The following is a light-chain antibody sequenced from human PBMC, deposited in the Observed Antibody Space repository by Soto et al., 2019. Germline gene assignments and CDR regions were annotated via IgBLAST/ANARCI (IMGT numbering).Light chain of an antibody. CDR2: EGS. Sequence: QSVLTQPASVSGSPGQSITISCTGTSSDVGSYNLVSWYQQHPGKAPKLMIYEGSKRPSGVSNRFSGSKSGNTASLTISGLQAEDEADYYCCSYAGRSILFGTGTKLTVL. CDR1: SSDVGSYNL. V-gene: IGLV2-23*03. J-gene: IGLJ1*01. CDR3: CSYAGRSIL.